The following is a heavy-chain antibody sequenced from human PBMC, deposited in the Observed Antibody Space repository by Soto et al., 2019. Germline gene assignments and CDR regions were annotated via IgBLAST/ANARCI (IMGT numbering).Heavy chain of an antibody. CDR3: AREYSSSDRYYYYGVDV. D-gene: IGHD6-6*01. CDR1: GYMFTTYW. J-gene: IGHJ6*02. V-gene: IGHV5-10-1*01. CDR2: IDPSDSYT. Sequence: GESLKISCKGSGYMFTTYWISWVRQMPGKGLEWMGRIDPSDSYTNYSPSFQGHVTISADKSISTAFLQWSSLKASDTAMYYCAREYSSSDRYYYYGVDVWGQGTTVTLS.